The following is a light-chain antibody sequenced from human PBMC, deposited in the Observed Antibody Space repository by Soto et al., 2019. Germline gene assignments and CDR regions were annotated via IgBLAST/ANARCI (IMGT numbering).Light chain of an antibody. Sequence: DFQLTQSPSFLSASVGDRVTIACRASQGIDSYLAWYQQKPGKAPKLLIYAASTLQSGVPSRFSGRGSGTEFTLTISSLQPEDFATYYCQQFNSYPPTFGGGTKVEIK. J-gene: IGKJ4*01. CDR2: AAS. V-gene: IGKV1-9*01. CDR3: QQFNSYPPT. CDR1: QGIDSY.